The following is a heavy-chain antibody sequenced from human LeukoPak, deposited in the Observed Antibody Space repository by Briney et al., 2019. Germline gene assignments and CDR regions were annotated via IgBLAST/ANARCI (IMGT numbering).Heavy chain of an antibody. D-gene: IGHD6-13*01. CDR2: IYTSGST. V-gene: IGHV4-4*07. CDR3: ARDYRRSWLDY. J-gene: IGHJ4*02. CDR1: GGSISNYY. Sequence: PSGTLSLTCTVSGGSISNYYWSWIRQPAGKGLEWIGRIYTSGSTNYNPSLKSRVTMSVDTSKNHISLKLSSVTAADTAVYYCARDYRRSWLDYWGQGTLVTVSS.